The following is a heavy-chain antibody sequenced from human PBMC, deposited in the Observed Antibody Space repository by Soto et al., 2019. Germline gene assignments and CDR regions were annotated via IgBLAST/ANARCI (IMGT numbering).Heavy chain of an antibody. D-gene: IGHD2-8*01. Sequence: ASVKVSCKASGYTFTSYDINWVRQATGQGLEWMGWMNPNSGNTGYAQKFQGRVTMTRNTSISTAYMELSSLRSEDTAVHYCAMSLGYCTNGVCPTLPNFQHWGQGTLFTVSS. CDR2: MNPNSGNT. CDR3: AMSLGYCTNGVCPTLPNFQH. CDR1: GYTFTSYD. V-gene: IGHV1-8*01. J-gene: IGHJ1*01.